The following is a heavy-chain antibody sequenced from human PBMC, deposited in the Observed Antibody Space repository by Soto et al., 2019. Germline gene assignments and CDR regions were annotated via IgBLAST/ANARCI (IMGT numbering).Heavy chain of an antibody. CDR1: GFTVSSNY. D-gene: IGHD2-2*01. CDR3: ARTRPSISYQLPLSFYYYYMDV. Sequence: GGSLRLSCAASGFTVSSNYMSWVRQAPGKGLEWVSVIYSGGSTYYADSVKGRFTISRDNSKNTLYLQMNSLRAEDTAVYYCARTRPSISYQLPLSFYYYYMDVWGKGTTVTVSS. J-gene: IGHJ6*03. V-gene: IGHV3-66*01. CDR2: IYSGGST.